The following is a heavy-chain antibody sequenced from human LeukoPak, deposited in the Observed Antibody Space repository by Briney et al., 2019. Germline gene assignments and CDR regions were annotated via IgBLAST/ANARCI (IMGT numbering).Heavy chain of an antibody. CDR2: IYPGDSDT. J-gene: IGHJ4*02. V-gene: IGHV5-51*01. CDR3: ARRNGGNSGGNYFDY. CDR1: GYSFTSYW. Sequence: GESLKISCKGSGYSFTSYWIGWVRQMPGEGLEWMGIIYPGDSDTRYSPSFQGQVTISADKSISTAYLQWSSLKASDTATYYCARRNGGNSGGNYFDYWGQGTLVTVSS. D-gene: IGHD4-23*01.